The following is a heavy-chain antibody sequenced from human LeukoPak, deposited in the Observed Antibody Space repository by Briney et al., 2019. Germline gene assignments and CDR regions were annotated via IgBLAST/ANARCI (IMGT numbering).Heavy chain of an antibody. Sequence: SETLPLTCTVSGGSISSYYWSWIRQPAGKGLEWIGRIYTSGSTNYNPSLKSRVTMSVDTSKNQFSLKLSSVTAADTAVYYCARDDPPGIAAAGTSWFDPWGQGTLVTASS. D-gene: IGHD6-13*01. V-gene: IGHV4-4*07. CDR2: IYTSGST. CDR3: ARDDPPGIAAAGTSWFDP. J-gene: IGHJ5*02. CDR1: GGSISSYY.